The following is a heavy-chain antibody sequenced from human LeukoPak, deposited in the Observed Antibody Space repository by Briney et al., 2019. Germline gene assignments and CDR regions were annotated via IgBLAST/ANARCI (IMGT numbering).Heavy chain of an antibody. V-gene: IGHV4-61*02. Sequence: SSETLSLTCTVSGGSISSGSYYWSWSRQPAGKGLQWIGRMYTSGATNYNPSLKSRVIMSVDTSKNQLSLRLTSVTAADRGVYYCAREGPSASTSFYYFMDVWGKGTTVTVSS. CDR1: GGSISSGSYY. CDR3: AREGPSASTSFYYFMDV. J-gene: IGHJ6*03. CDR2: MYTSGAT.